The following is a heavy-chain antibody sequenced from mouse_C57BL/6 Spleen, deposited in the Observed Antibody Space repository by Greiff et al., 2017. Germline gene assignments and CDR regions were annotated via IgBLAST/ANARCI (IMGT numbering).Heavy chain of an antibody. CDR2: INPGSGGT. Sequence: QVHLQQSGAELVRPGASVKVSCKASGYAFTNYLIEWVKQRPGQSLEWIGDINPGSGGTNYNAQFKGKATLTADKSSSPAYMQLRRLTSEDYAVYIWARDSNDEDYFDYWGQGTTLTVSS. J-gene: IGHJ2*01. V-gene: IGHV1-54*01. CDR1: GYAFTNYL. D-gene: IGHD2-12*01. CDR3: ARDSNDEDYFDY.